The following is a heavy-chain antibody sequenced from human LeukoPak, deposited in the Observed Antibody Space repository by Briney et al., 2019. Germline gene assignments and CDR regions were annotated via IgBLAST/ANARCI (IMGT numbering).Heavy chain of an antibody. CDR2: ISGSGGST. D-gene: IGHD5-12*01. V-gene: IGHV3-23*01. J-gene: IGHJ4*02. CDR3: AKSMGYSALYYFDY. Sequence: GGTLRLSCAASGFTFSSYGMSWVRQAPGKGLGWVSAISGSGGSTYYADSVKGRFTISRDNSKNTLFLQMNSLRAEDTAVYYCAKSMGYSALYYFDYWGQGTLVTVSS. CDR1: GFTFSSYG.